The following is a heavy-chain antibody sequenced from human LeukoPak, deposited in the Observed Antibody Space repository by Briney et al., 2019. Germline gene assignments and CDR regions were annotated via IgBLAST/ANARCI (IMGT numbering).Heavy chain of an antibody. V-gene: IGHV3-23*01. D-gene: IGHD6-19*01. CDR3: AKDARRTSGWYFFDC. CDR2: ISDSGSIT. J-gene: IGHJ4*02. Sequence: GGSLRLSCAASGFAFSSRAMGWVRQAPGKGLEWVSVISDSGSITYYADSVKGRFTISRDNSKNTLFLQMNSLRVEDTAVYYCAKDARRTSGWYFFDCWGQGTLVTVSS. CDR1: GFAFSSRA.